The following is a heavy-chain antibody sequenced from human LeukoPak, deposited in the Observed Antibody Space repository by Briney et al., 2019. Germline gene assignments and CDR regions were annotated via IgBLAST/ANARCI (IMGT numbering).Heavy chain of an antibody. V-gene: IGHV1-69*06. Sequence: ASVEVSCKASGGTFSSYAISWVRQAPGQGLEWMGGIIPIFGTANYAQKFQGRVTITADKSTSTAYMELSSLRSEDTAVYYCARVLRLGELSPYFDYWGQGTLVTVSS. J-gene: IGHJ4*02. CDR2: IIPIFGTA. CDR1: GGTFSSYA. CDR3: ARVLRLGELSPYFDY. D-gene: IGHD3-16*02.